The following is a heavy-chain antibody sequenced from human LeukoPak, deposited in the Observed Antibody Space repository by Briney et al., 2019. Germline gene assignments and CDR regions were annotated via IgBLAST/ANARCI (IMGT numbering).Heavy chain of an antibody. CDR3: ARDLSGIFDP. CDR2: TYYTSKWYN. Sequence: SQTLSLTCALSGDSVSSNRAAWNWFRQSPSRGLEWLGRTYYTSKWYNDYAVSVKSRITVNPDTSKHQFSLHLNSVTPEDTAVYYCARDLSGIFDPWGQGTLVTVSS. D-gene: IGHD3-10*01. V-gene: IGHV6-1*01. CDR1: GDSVSSNRAA. J-gene: IGHJ5*02.